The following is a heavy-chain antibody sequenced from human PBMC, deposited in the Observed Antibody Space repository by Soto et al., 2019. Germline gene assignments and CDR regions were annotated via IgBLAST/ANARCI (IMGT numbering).Heavy chain of an antibody. CDR3: AKDGSRGSYYGSGSYSPWVNGYFDY. V-gene: IGHV3-23*04. J-gene: IGHJ4*02. Sequence: EVQLEESGGGLVQPGGSLRLSCAASGFTFSSYAMSWVRQAPGKGLEWVSAISGSGGSTYYADSVKGRFTISRDNSKNTLYLQMNSLRAEDTAVYYCAKDGSRGSYYGSGSYSPWVNGYFDYWGQGTLVTVSS. CDR1: GFTFSSYA. CDR2: ISGSGGST. D-gene: IGHD3-10*01.